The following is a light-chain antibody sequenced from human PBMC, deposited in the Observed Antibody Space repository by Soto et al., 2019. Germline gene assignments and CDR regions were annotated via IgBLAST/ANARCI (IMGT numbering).Light chain of an antibody. CDR3: QAADSSGTYPV. V-gene: IGLV3-25*02. J-gene: IGLJ3*02. Sequence: SYELTHPPSVSVSPGQTARITCSGDALPKQYTFWYQQKPGQAPVLVIYKDSERPSGIPERFSGSISGTTVTLTISEVQAEDEADYYCQAADSSGTYPVFGGGTKVTVL. CDR1: ALPKQY. CDR2: KDS.